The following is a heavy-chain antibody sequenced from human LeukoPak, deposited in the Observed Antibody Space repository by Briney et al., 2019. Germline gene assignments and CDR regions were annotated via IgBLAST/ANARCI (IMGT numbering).Heavy chain of an antibody. CDR2: ISGSGGST. J-gene: IGHJ3*02. D-gene: IGHD3-10*01. CDR1: GFTFSSYA. Sequence: GGSLRLSCAASGFTFSSYAMSWVRQAPGKGLEWVSAISGSGGSTYYADSVKGRFTISRDNSKNTLYLQMNSLRAEDTAVYYRAAPRRARPGEGAFDIWGQGTMVTVSS. CDR3: AAPRRARPGEGAFDI. V-gene: IGHV3-23*01.